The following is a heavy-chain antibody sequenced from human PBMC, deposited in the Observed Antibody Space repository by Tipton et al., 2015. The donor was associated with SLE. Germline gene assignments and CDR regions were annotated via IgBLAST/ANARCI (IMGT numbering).Heavy chain of an antibody. Sequence: TLSLTCTVSGGSISSSSYYWGWIRQPPGKGLEWIGSIYYSGSTYYNPSLKSRVTISVDTSKNQFSLKLSSGTAADTAVYYCARPDNYMDVWGKGTTVTVSS. V-gene: IGHV4-39*07. J-gene: IGHJ6*03. CDR3: ARPDNYMDV. D-gene: IGHD3-9*01. CDR1: GGSISSSSYY. CDR2: IYYSGST.